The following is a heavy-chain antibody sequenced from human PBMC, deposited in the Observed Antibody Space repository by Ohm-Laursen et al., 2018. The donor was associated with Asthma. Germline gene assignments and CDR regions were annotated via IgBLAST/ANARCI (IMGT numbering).Heavy chain of an antibody. J-gene: IGHJ4*02. CDR1: GFTFSSYG. CDR3: ARDLID. V-gene: IGHV3-30*03. CDR2: ISYDGSNK. Sequence: SLRLSCTASGFTFSSYGMHWVRQAPGKGLEWVAVISYDGSNKYYADSVKGRFTISRDNSKNTLYLQMNSLRAEDTAVYYCARDLIDWGQGTLVTVSS.